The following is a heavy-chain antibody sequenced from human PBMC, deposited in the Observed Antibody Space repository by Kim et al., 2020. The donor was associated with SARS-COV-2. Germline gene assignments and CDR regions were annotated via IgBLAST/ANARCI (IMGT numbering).Heavy chain of an antibody. CDR2: IYYSGST. J-gene: IGHJ2*01. D-gene: IGHD3-3*01. CDR3: ARGQKYYDFWSGPRSWYFDL. CDR1: GGSISSGGYY. Sequence: SETLSLTCTVSGGSISSGGYYWSWIRQHPGKGLEWIGYIYYSGSTYYNPSLKSRVTISVDTSKNQFSLKLSSVTAADTAVYYCARGQKYYDFWSGPRSWYFDLWGRGTLVTVSS. V-gene: IGHV4-31*03.